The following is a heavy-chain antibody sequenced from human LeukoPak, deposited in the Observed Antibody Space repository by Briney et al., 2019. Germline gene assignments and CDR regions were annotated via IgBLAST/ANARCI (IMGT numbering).Heavy chain of an antibody. D-gene: IGHD5-18*01. CDR2: ISANNGNR. J-gene: IGHJ6*03. Sequence: ASVKVSCKASGYTFTNYGISWVRQAPGQGLEWMGWISANNGNRNYALKLQDRVSMTTDTSTSTAYMELRSLRSDDTAVYYCARAPVGYNYGLRHIYYMDVWGKGTTVTVSS. V-gene: IGHV1-18*01. CDR3: ARAPVGYNYGLRHIYYMDV. CDR1: GYTFTNYG.